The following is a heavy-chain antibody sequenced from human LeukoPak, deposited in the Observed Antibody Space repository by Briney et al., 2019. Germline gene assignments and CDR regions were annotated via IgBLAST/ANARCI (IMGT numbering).Heavy chain of an antibody. CDR2: INNNGDI. Sequence: SETLSLTCTVSGGTMRSYYWSWIRQPPGKGLEWIGCINNNGDIKYNPSVKSRITISVDTSKNQFSLKVESVTAADTAVYYCARDGGSGSYSSRMFDPWGQGTLVTVSS. CDR1: GGTMRSYY. D-gene: IGHD3-10*01. J-gene: IGHJ5*02. V-gene: IGHV4-59*01. CDR3: ARDGGSGSYSSRMFDP.